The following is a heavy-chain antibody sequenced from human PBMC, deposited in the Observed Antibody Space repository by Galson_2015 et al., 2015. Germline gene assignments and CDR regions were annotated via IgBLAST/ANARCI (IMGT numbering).Heavy chain of an antibody. V-gene: IGHV3-33*01. CDR2: IWYDGSNK. D-gene: IGHD3-10*01. CDR3: AREGTIWFGEYRGYYYGMDV. Sequence: SLRLSCAASGFTFSSYGMHWVRQAPGKGLEWVAVIWYDGSNKYYADSVKGRFTISRDNSKNTLYLQMNSLRAEDTAVYYCAREGTIWFGEYRGYYYGMDVWGQGTTVTVSS. J-gene: IGHJ6*02. CDR1: GFTFSSYG.